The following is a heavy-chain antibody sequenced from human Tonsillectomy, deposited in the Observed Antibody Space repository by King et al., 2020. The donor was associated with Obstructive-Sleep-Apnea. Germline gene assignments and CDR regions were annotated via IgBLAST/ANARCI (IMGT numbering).Heavy chain of an antibody. D-gene: IGHD5-24*01. CDR3: ARDRNGFNPIFDY. CDR2: FYSGGST. Sequence: MQLVESGGGLVQPGGSLRLSCEASGLTVRSNYMTWVRQAPGKGLEWVSVFYSGGSTYYADSVKDRFTISRDNSKNALYLQMNNLRVEDTAVYYCARDRNGFNPIFDYWGQGTLVTVSS. J-gene: IGHJ4*02. CDR1: GLTVRSNY. V-gene: IGHV3-66*01.